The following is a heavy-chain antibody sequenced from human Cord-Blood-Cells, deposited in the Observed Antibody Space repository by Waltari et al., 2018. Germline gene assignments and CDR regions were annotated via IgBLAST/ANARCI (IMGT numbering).Heavy chain of an antibody. D-gene: IGHD2-2*01. Sequence: QVQLVQSGAAVKKPGASVKVSCKASGYTFTSYAMHWVRQAPGPRLEWMGWLNAGNGNTKYSQKFQGRVTITRDTSASTAYMELSSLRSEDTAVYYCAREKGYCSSTSCYTYYYYYGMDVWGQGTTVTVSS. CDR3: AREKGYCSSTSCYTYYYYYGMDV. V-gene: IGHV1-3*01. CDR2: LNAGNGNT. CDR1: GYTFTSYA. J-gene: IGHJ6*02.